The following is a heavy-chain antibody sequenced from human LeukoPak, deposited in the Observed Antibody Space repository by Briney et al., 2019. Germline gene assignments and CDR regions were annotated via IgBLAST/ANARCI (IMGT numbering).Heavy chain of an antibody. CDR1: GGSISDSNYY. Sequence: SETLSHTCTVSGGSISDSNYYWGWIRQPPGRGLEWIANIYYSGSTYYSPSLKSRVTVSVDTSKNQFSLKLSSVTAADTAIYYCARQSTIAAAKIDPWGQGSLVTVSS. CDR3: ARQSTIAAAKIDP. D-gene: IGHD6-25*01. J-gene: IGHJ5*02. CDR2: IYYSGST. V-gene: IGHV4-39*01.